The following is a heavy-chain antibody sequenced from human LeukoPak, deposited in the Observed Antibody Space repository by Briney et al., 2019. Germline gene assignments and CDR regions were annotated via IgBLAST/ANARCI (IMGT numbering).Heavy chain of an antibody. CDR2: IYAGCTT. CDR1: GFTVTNNY. V-gene: IGHV3-66*01. Sequence: GGSLRLSCAASGFTVTNNYMSWVRQAPGKGLEWVSVIYAGCTTSYADSVKGRFTISRDSSKNTLYLQMNSLRAEDTAVYYCAREGYASGTRYGMDVWGQGTTVTVSS. J-gene: IGHJ6*02. CDR3: AREGYASGTRYGMDV. D-gene: IGHD3-10*01.